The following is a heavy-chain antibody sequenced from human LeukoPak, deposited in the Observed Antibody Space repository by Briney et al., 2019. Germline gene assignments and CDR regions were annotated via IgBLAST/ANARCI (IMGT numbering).Heavy chain of an antibody. D-gene: IGHD5-12*01. CDR1: GFTFSSYE. CDR3: ARDPVATIFEGDAFDI. V-gene: IGHV3-48*03. CDR2: ISSSGSTI. J-gene: IGHJ3*02. Sequence: GGSLRLSCAASGFTFSSYEMNWVRQAPGKGLEWVSYISSSGSTIYYADSVKGRFTISRDNAKNSLYLQMNSLRVEDTAVYYCARDPVATIFEGDAFDIWGQGTMVTVSS.